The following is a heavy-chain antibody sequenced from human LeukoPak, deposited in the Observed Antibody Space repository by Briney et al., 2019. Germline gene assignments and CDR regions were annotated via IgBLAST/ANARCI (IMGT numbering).Heavy chain of an antibody. CDR2: IYRGDSET. CDR1: GYTLTSYW. CDR3: ARLAVAGDYFDY. V-gene: IGHV5-51*01. Sequence: GESLKISCKGSGYTLTSYWIGWVRQMPGKGLEWMGIIYRGDSETRYSPSFQGQVTISADKSISTAYLQWSSLKASDTAMYYRARLAVAGDYFDYWGQGTLVTVSS. J-gene: IGHJ4*02. D-gene: IGHD6-19*01.